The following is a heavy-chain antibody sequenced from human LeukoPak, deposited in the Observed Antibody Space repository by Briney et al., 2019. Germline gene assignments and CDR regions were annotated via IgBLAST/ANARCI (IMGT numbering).Heavy chain of an antibody. V-gene: IGHV3-23*01. CDR3: ANETEFWSYSLDFDI. J-gene: IGHJ3*02. D-gene: IGHD3-10*01. CDR2: INDNGDGT. Sequence: GGSLRLSCAASGFTFSSYAMSWVRQAPGKGLKWVSTINDNGDGTYYADSVKGRFTISRDNSYNTVSLQMNSLRAEDTAVYYCANETEFWSYSLDFDIWGQGTMVTVSS. CDR1: GFTFSSYA.